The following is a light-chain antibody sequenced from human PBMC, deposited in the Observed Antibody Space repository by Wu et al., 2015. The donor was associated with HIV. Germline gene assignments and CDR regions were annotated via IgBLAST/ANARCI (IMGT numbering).Light chain of an antibody. Sequence: EIVLTQSPGTLSLSPGERATLSCRASQTISNNYLAWYQQKPGLAPRLLIYGASNRATGIPDRFSGSGSGTDFTLTISRLEPEDFAVYSCQQYVHSPRTFGLGTKVEIK. CDR3: QQYVHSPRT. V-gene: IGKV3-20*01. J-gene: IGKJ1*01. CDR1: QTISNNY. CDR2: GAS.